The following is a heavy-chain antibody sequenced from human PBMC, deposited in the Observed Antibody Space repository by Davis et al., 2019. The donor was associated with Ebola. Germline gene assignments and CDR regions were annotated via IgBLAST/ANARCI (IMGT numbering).Heavy chain of an antibody. CDR3: ARDGIAAAGTGPIDY. V-gene: IGHV4-34*01. Sequence: PSDTLSLTCAVYGGSFSGYYWSWIRQPPGKGLEWIGEINHSGSTNYNPSLKSRVTISVDTSKNQFSLKLSSVTAADTAVYYCARDGIAAAGTGPIDYWGQGTLVTVSS. CDR2: INHSGST. CDR1: GGSFSGYY. J-gene: IGHJ4*02. D-gene: IGHD6-13*01.